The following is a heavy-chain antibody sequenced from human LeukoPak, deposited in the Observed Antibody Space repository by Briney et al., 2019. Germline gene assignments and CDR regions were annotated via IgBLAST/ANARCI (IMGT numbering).Heavy chain of an antibody. V-gene: IGHV3-23*01. CDR1: GFTFSTYA. Sequence: GGSLRLSCAASGFTFSTYAMSWVRQAPGKGLEWVSTISGSGGSTYYADSVKGRFTISRDNSKNTLYLQMNSLRAEDTAVYYCAKERTIFGVVKDAFDIWGQGTMVTVSS. J-gene: IGHJ3*02. CDR2: ISGSGGST. CDR3: AKERTIFGVVKDAFDI. D-gene: IGHD3-3*01.